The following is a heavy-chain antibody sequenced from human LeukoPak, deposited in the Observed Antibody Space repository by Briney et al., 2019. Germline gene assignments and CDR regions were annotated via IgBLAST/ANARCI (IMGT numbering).Heavy chain of an antibody. CDR2: INTTGST. D-gene: IGHD3-3*01. V-gene: IGHV4-4*09. CDR1: GGSISSYY. J-gene: IGHJ2*01. Sequence: PSETLSLTCIVSGGSISSYYWSWIRQPPGKGLEWIGYINTTGSTDYNPSLKTRVTISVDTSKNQLSLNLSSVTAADTAVYYWARRGTIFGPESLWGRGTLVTVSS. CDR3: ARRGTIFGPESL.